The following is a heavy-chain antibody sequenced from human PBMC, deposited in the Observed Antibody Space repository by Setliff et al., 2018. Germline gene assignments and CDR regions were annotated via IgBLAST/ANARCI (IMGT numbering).Heavy chain of an antibody. J-gene: IGHJ4*02. CDR1: GFTFTNYW. V-gene: IGHV3-23*01. CDR2: ITDSGSKI. D-gene: IGHD2-21*01. CDR3: AKDRLFPRY. Sequence: GGSLRLSCAASGFTFTNYWINWVRQAPGKGLEWVSTITDSGSKILYVDSVKGRFTISRDNSKNSLYLQMDSLRPEDTAVYYCAKDRLFPRYWGLGTLVTVSS.